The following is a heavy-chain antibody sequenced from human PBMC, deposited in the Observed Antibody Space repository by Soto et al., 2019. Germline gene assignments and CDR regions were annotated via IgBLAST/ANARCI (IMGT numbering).Heavy chain of an antibody. D-gene: IGHD3-3*01. J-gene: IGHJ6*02. V-gene: IGHV3-30*18. Sequence: GGSLRLSCAASGFTFSSYGMHWVRQAPGKGLEWVAVISYDGSNKYYADSVKGRFTISRDNSKNTLYLQMNSLRAEDTAVYYCAKDTWSGYYPASYYYYYGMDVWGQGTTVTVSS. CDR1: GFTFSSYG. CDR2: ISYDGSNK. CDR3: AKDTWSGYYPASYYYYYGMDV.